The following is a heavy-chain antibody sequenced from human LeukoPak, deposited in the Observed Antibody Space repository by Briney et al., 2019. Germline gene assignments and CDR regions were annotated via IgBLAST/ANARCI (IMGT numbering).Heavy chain of an antibody. CDR1: AGSIITYY. V-gene: IGHV4-59*08. CDR2: ISYSGST. D-gene: IGHD3-9*01. Sequence: PSETLPLTCTVSAGSIITYYWIWIQQPPGRGLKWIGYISYSGSTNHKPSLNSRGTISIESSKNQFSLKLRSVTAADTAIYQSARQGYDILTGYIDAFDIWGQGTKVSFSS. J-gene: IGHJ3*02. CDR3: ARQGYDILTGYIDAFDI.